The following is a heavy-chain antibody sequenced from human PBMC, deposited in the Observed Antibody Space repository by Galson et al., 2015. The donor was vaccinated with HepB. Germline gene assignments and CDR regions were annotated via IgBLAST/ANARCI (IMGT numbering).Heavy chain of an antibody. CDR3: ARDARITIFGVVTKNWFDP. J-gene: IGHJ5*02. CDR1: GFTFSSYW. Sequence: SLRLSCAASGFTFSSYWMSWVRQAPGKGLEWVANIKQDGSEKYYVDSVKGRFTISRDNAKNSLYLQMNSLRAEDTAVYHCARDARITIFGVVTKNWFDPWGQGTLVTVSS. V-gene: IGHV3-7*03. D-gene: IGHD3-3*01. CDR2: IKQDGSEK.